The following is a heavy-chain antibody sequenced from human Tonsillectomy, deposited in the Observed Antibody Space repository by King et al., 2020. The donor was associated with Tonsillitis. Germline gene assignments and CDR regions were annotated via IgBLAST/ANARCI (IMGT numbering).Heavy chain of an antibody. D-gene: IGHD5-18*01. CDR3: ARGLYSSYNWLEP. V-gene: IGHV4-59*01. CDR1: GDSISSYS. Sequence: QLQESGPGLVKPSETLSLTCTVSGDSISSYSWSWIRKPPGKGLEWIGSMYYTGSTYYSPSLKSRVTISLDTSKNQFYLKLSTVTAADTAVYYCARGLYSSYNWLEPWGQGTLGTVSS. J-gene: IGHJ5*02. CDR2: MYYTGST.